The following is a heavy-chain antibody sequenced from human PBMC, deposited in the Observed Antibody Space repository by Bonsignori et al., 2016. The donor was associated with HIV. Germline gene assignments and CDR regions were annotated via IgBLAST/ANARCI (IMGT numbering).Heavy chain of an antibody. J-gene: IGHJ1*01. CDR1: GGSISNYY. D-gene: IGHD3-3*01. Sequence: SETLSLTCTVSGGSISNYYWSWIRQSAGKGLEWIGRIHRSGSTNYNPSLKSRVTMSVDTSKNQFSLKLSSVTAADAAVYYCARGVALNYDFWSGYSSEYFHPWGQGTLVTVSS. CDR2: IHRSGST. V-gene: IGHV4-4*07. CDR3: ARGVALNYDFWSGYSSEYFHP.